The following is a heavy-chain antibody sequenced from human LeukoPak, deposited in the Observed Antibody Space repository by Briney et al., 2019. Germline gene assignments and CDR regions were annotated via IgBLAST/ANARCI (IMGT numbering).Heavy chain of an antibody. J-gene: IGHJ6*03. V-gene: IGHV4-4*07. Sequence: SETLSLTCTVSGGSISSYYWSWIRQPAGKGLEWIGRIYTSGSTNYNPSLKSRVTMSVDTSKNQFSLKLSSVTAADTAVYYCATTVGAYYDFWSGYPADHYYYYMDVWGKGTTVTVSS. CDR1: GGSISSYY. CDR2: IYTSGST. D-gene: IGHD3-3*01. CDR3: ATTVGAYYDFWSGYPADHYYYYMDV.